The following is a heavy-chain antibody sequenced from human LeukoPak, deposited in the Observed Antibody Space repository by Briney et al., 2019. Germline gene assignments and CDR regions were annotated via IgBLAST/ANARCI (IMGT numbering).Heavy chain of an antibody. Sequence: ASVKVSCKVSGYTLTELSMHWVRQAPGNGVERMGGFDPEDGETLYAQKFQGRVTMTEDTSTDTAYMELSSLRSEDTAVYYCATALTGDSCFDPWGQGTLVTVSS. D-gene: IGHD1-26*01. CDR2: FDPEDGET. CDR1: GYTLTELS. J-gene: IGHJ5*02. CDR3: ATALTGDSCFDP. V-gene: IGHV1-24*01.